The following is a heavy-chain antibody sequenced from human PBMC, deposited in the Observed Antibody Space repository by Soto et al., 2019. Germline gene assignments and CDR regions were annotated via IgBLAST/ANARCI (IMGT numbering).Heavy chain of an antibody. V-gene: IGHV3-15*01. Sequence: KSGGSLRLSCAASGFTFSNAWMSWVRQAPGKGLEWVGRIKSKTDGGTTDYAAPVKGRFTISRDDSKNTLYLQMNSLKTEDTAVYYCTTDPSRSLGYCSGGSCYGYYYYYYMDVWGKGTTVTVSS. CDR1: GFTFSNAW. CDR3: TTDPSRSLGYCSGGSCYGYYYYYYMDV. CDR2: IKSKTDGGTT. D-gene: IGHD2-15*01. J-gene: IGHJ6*03.